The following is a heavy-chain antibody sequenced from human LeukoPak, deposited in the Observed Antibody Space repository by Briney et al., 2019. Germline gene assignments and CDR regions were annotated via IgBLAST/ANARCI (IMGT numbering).Heavy chain of an antibody. CDR3: ARGRSTGYPYYFEY. D-gene: IGHD5-12*01. CDR1: GYTFTSYG. V-gene: IGHV1-18*01. CDR2: ISAYNGNT. J-gene: IGHJ4*02. Sequence: ASVKVSCKASGYTFTSYGISWVRQAPGQGLEWMEWISAYNGNTNYAQKLQGRVTMTTDTSTSTAYVELSGLRSEDTAVYYCARGRSTGYPYYFEYWGQGTLVTVSS.